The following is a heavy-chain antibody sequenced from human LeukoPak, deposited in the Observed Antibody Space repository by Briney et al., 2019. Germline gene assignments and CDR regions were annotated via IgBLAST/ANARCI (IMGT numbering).Heavy chain of an antibody. V-gene: IGHV4-59*01. CDR2: IYYSGST. D-gene: IGHD3-22*01. Sequence: PSETLSLTCTVSGGSISSYYWSWMRQTPGKGLEWIGHIYYSGSTNYKPSLKSRVTISVDTSKNQFSLRLRSVTAADTAVYYCARVGDSSGYYYYFDYWGQGTLVTVSS. CDR3: ARVGDSSGYYYYFDY. CDR1: GGSISSYY. J-gene: IGHJ4*02.